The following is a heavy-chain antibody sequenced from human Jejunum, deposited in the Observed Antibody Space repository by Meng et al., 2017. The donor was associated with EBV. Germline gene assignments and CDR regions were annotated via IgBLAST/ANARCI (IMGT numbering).Heavy chain of an antibody. CDR3: ARDRHWAFDY. D-gene: IGHD7-27*01. Sequence: VHLHQSHPGLVNPWHTHLPTCATSGDSVSSTRFAWNWIRQSPSGGLEWLGRTYYRSKWGSDYAVSVKSRIIINADTSKNQYSLQLSSVNPEDXAAYYCARDRHWAFDYWGQGTLVTVSS. V-gene: IGHV6-1*01. J-gene: IGHJ4*02. CDR1: GDSVSSTRFA. CDR2: TYYRSKWGS.